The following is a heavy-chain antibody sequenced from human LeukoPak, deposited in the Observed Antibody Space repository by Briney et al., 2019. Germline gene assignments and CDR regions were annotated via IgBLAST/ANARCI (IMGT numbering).Heavy chain of an antibody. CDR1: GFTFSIYW. Sequence: GGSLRLSCAASGFTFSIYWMHGVRKAPGKGRVGLSRNNSDGSSTSYADSVKGRFTISRDNAKNTLYLQMNSLRAEDTAVYYCARDGKVRGVSRFNALVANLDYWGQGTLVTVSS. J-gene: IGHJ4*02. CDR2: NNSDGSST. D-gene: IGHD3-10*01. CDR3: ARDGKVRGVSRFNALVANLDY. V-gene: IGHV3-74*01.